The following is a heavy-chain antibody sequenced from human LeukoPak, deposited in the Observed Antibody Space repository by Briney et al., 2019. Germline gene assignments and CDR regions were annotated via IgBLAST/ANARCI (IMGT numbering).Heavy chain of an antibody. CDR3: AREGGYSAWPGYFDY. D-gene: IGHD2-2*02. V-gene: IGHV4-39*07. J-gene: IGHJ4*02. Sequence: SETLSLTCTVSGGSISSSSYYWRWLRQPPGKGLEWIGSIYYSGSTYYNPSLKSRVTISVNTSKNQFSLKLSSVTAADTAVYYCAREGGYSAWPGYFDYWGQGTLVTVSS. CDR2: IYYSGST. CDR1: GGSISSSSYY.